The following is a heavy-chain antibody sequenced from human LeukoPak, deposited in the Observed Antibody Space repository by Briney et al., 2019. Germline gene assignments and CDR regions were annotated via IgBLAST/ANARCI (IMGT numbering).Heavy chain of an antibody. CDR2: ISGSGGST. CDR1: GFTFSSYA. Sequence: GGSLRLSCAASGFTFSSYAMSWVRQAPGKGLEWVSAISGSGGSTYYADSVKGRFTISRDNSKNTLYLQMNSLRAEDTAVYYCAKDLRGWELPHSFDYWGQGTLVTVSS. J-gene: IGHJ4*02. D-gene: IGHD1-26*01. CDR3: AKDLRGWELPHSFDY. V-gene: IGHV3-23*01.